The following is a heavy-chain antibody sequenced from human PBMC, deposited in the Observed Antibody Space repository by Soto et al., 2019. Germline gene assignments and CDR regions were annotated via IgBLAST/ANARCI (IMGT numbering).Heavy chain of an antibody. CDR2: ISGGGGTM. V-gene: IGHV3-48*04. J-gene: IGHJ4*02. CDR3: ARDKSGTYSIDY. CDR1: GFTFSRYT. D-gene: IGHD1-26*01. Sequence: PGGSLRLSCAASGFTFSRYTVNWVRQAPGKGLEWLSYISGGGGTMSYADSVKGRVTISRDNAKNSLYLQMDSLRAEDTAVYYCARDKSGTYSIDYWGQGTLVTVSS.